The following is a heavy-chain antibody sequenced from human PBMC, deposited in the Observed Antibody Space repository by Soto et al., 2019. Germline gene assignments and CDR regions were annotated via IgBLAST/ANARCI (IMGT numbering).Heavy chain of an antibody. CDR3: ARGLQYYYAMDV. CDR2: ISTTKSNT. J-gene: IGHJ6*02. Sequence: PGGSLRLSCAASGFTLSTYNMKLVRQAPGKGLEWVSSISTTKSNTYYTDSVRGRFTISRDNAQNSLYLQMNSLTAEDTAIYYCARGLQYYYAMDVWGQGTTVTVSS. V-gene: IGHV3-21*06. CDR1: GFTLSTYN.